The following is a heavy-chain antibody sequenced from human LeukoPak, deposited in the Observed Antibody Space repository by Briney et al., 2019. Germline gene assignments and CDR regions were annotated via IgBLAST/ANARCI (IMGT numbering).Heavy chain of an antibody. D-gene: IGHD4-11*01. Sequence: GGSLRLSCAASGFTSSSYSMNWVRQAPGKGLEYVSAISTNGGSTLHADSVRGRFTISRDNSKNTLYLQMSSLRADDTAVYYCVKRSGSNWYLDYWGQGTLVTVSS. V-gene: IGHV3-64D*09. CDR2: ISTNGGST. CDR3: VKRSGSNWYLDY. CDR1: GFTSSSYS. J-gene: IGHJ4*02.